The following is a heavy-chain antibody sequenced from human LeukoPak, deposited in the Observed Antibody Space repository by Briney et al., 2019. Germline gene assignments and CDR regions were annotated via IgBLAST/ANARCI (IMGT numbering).Heavy chain of an antibody. CDR1: GGSFSGYY. CDR2: INHSGST. V-gene: IGHV4-34*01. Sequence: PSETLSLTCAVYGGSFSGYYWSWIRQPPGKGLEWIGEINHSGSTNYNPSLKSRVTISVDTSKNQFSLKLSSVTAADTAVYYCARARYCSGGSCYVDYWGQGTLVTVSS. CDR3: ARARYCSGGSCYVDY. J-gene: IGHJ4*02. D-gene: IGHD2-15*01.